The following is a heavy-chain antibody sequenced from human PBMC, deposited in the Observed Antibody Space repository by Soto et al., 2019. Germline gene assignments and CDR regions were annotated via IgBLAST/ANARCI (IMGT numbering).Heavy chain of an antibody. CDR3: AREVDFWSGYSRDDY. J-gene: IGHJ4*02. Sequence: GGSLRLSCAASGFTFSSYSMNWVRQAPGKGLEWVSSISSSSSYIYYADSVKGRFTISRDNAKNSLYLQMNSLRAEDTAVYYCAREVDFWSGYSRDDYWGQGTLVTVSS. D-gene: IGHD3-3*01. CDR2: ISSSSSYI. V-gene: IGHV3-21*01. CDR1: GFTFSSYS.